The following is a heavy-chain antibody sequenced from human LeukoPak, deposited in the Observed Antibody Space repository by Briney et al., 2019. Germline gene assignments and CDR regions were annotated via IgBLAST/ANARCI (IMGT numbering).Heavy chain of an antibody. J-gene: IGHJ3*02. V-gene: IGHV3-30*02. CDR3: ARVSIVGATTSAFDI. CDR2: IRYDGSNK. D-gene: IGHD1-26*01. Sequence: GGSLRLSCAASGFTFSSYGMHWVRQAPGKGLEWVAFIRYDGSNKYYADSVKGRFTISRDNSKNTLYLQMNSLRAEDTAVYYCARVSIVGATTSAFDIWGQGTMVTVSS. CDR1: GFTFSSYG.